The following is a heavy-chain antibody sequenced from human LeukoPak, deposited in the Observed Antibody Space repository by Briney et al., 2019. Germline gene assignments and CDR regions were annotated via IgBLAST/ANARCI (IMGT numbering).Heavy chain of an antibody. J-gene: IGHJ4*02. Sequence: GGSLRLSCAASGFIFSSYAMSWVRQAPGKGLEWVSSLSDTGASTYYADAVKGRFTISRDNSKNTLYLQMNSLRAEDTAVYYCAKQITLGVASAFDYWGQGTLVTVSS. CDR1: GFIFSSYA. D-gene: IGHD3-10*01. V-gene: IGHV3-23*01. CDR2: LSDTGAST. CDR3: AKQITLGVASAFDY.